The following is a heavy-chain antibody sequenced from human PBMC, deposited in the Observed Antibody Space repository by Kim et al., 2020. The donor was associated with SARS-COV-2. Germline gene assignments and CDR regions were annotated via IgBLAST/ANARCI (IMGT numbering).Heavy chain of an antibody. D-gene: IGHD6-19*01. Sequence: NPSLKSRVTISVDTSKNQFSLKLSSVTAADTAVYYCARAIAVAGTGWFDPWGQGTLVTVSS. V-gene: IGHV4-39*01. J-gene: IGHJ5*02. CDR3: ARAIAVAGTGWFDP.